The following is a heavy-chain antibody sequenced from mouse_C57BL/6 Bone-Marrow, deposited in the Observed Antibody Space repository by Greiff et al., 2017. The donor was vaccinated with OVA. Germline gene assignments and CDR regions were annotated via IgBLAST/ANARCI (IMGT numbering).Heavy chain of an antibody. V-gene: IGHV14-4*01. J-gene: IGHJ1*03. CDR1: GFNIKDDY. CDR3: TTWCYGSSYVYVDV. CDR2: IDPENGDT. Sequence: EVQLQQSGAELVRPGASVKLSCTASGFNIKDDYMHWVKQRPEQGLEWIGWIDPENGDTEYASKFQGKATITADTSSNTAYLQLSSLTSEDTAVYYCTTWCYGSSYVYVDVWGTGTTVTVSS. D-gene: IGHD1-1*01.